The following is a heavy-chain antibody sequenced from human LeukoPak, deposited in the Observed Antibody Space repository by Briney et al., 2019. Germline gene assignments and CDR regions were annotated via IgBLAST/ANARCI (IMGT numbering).Heavy chain of an antibody. CDR2: LRYDGSNA. D-gene: IGHD3-3*01. V-gene: IGHV3-30*02. CDR1: GFTFSSHG. Sequence: GGSLRLSCAASGFTFSSHGIHWVRKAPGKGPEWVAFLRYDGSNAYYSDSVKGRFTISRDNSRNTVHLEMNRLRPEDTAVYYCAKGGRITLFGVVDSWGQGTLVTVSS. CDR3: AKGGRITLFGVVDS. J-gene: IGHJ5*01.